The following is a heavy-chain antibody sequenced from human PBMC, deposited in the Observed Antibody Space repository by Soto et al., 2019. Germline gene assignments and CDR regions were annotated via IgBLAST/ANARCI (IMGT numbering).Heavy chain of an antibody. CDR3: ARESFGEPGPYYFDY. V-gene: IGHV1-46*01. CDR2: INPSGGST. J-gene: IGHJ4*02. Sequence: ASVKVSCKASGYTFTSYYMHWVRQAPGQGLEWMGIINPSGGSTSYAQKFQGRVTMTRDTSTSTVYMELSSLGSEDTAVYYCARESFGEPGPYYFDYWGQGTLVTVSS. D-gene: IGHD3-10*01. CDR1: GYTFTSYY.